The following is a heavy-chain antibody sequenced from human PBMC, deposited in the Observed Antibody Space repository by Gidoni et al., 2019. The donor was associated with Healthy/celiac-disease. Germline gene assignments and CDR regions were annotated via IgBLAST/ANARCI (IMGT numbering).Heavy chain of an antibody. CDR3: AAEFRSSSWTLMGDAFDI. D-gene: IGHD6-13*01. V-gene: IGHV1-58*02. Sequence: QMQLVQSGPEVKKPGTSVKVSCKASGFTFTSSAMQWVRQARGQRLEWIGWIVVGSGNTNYAQKFQERVTITRDMSTSTAYMELSSLRSEDTAVYYCAAEFRSSSWTLMGDAFDIWGQGTMVTGLF. J-gene: IGHJ3*02. CDR1: GFTFTSSA. CDR2: IVVGSGNT.